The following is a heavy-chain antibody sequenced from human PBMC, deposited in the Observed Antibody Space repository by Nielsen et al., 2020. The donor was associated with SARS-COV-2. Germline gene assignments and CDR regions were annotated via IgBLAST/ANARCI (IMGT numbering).Heavy chain of an antibody. CDR3: AKCRIAAAGFDAFDI. CDR1: GYTFTSYY. CDR2: INPSGGST. V-gene: IGHV1-46*01. J-gene: IGHJ3*02. Sequence: ASVKVSCKASGYTFTSYYMHWVRQAPGQGLEWMGIINPSGGSTSYAQKFQGRVTMTRDTSTSTVYMELSSLRAEDTAVYYCAKCRIAAAGFDAFDIWGQGTMVTVSS. D-gene: IGHD6-13*01.